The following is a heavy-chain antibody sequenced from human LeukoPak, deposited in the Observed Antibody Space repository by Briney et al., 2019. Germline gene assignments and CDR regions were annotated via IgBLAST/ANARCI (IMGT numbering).Heavy chain of an antibody. CDR1: GFTFDDYA. V-gene: IGHV3-9*01. Sequence: GGSLRLSCAASGFTFDDYAMHWVRQAPGKGLEWVSGISWNSGSIGYADSVKGRFTISRDNAKNSLYLQMNSLRAEDTALYYCAKGGSYSAHDAFDIWGQGTMVTVSS. CDR3: AKGGSYSAHDAFDI. CDR2: ISWNSGSI. J-gene: IGHJ3*02. D-gene: IGHD1-26*01.